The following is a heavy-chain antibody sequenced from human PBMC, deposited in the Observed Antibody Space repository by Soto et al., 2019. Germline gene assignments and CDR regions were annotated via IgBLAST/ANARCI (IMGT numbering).Heavy chain of an antibody. CDR3: ASRYGGTLDY. Sequence: QVQLQESGPGLVKPSETLSLTCTVSGGSISSYYWSWIRQPPRKGLEWIGYIYYSGSTNYNPSLNSRVTTSVDSSKNQFSLKLSSVTAADPALYYCASRYGGTLDYWGQGTLVTVSS. V-gene: IGHV4-59*08. D-gene: IGHD4-17*01. J-gene: IGHJ4*02. CDR1: GGSISSYY. CDR2: IYYSGST.